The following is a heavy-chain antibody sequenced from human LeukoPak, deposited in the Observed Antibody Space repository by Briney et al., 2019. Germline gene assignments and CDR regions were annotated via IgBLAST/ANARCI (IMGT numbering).Heavy chain of an antibody. Sequence: SQTLSLTCAVSGGSISSGGYSWSWIRQPPGKGLEWIGYIYRSGSTYYNPSLKSRVTISVDRSKNQFSLKLSSVTAADTAVYYCARVVPAATSYYYYGMDVWGQGTTVTVSS. CDR1: GGSISSGGYS. D-gene: IGHD2-2*01. CDR3: ARVVPAATSYYYYGMDV. J-gene: IGHJ6*02. V-gene: IGHV4-30-2*01. CDR2: IYRSGST.